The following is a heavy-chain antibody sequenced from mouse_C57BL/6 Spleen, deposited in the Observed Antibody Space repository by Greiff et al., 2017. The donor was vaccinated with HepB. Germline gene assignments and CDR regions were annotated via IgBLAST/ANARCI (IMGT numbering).Heavy chain of an antibody. Sequence: EVQLQQSGTVLARPGASVKMSCKTSGYTFTSYWMHWVKQRPGQGLEWIGAIYPGNSDTSYNQKFKGKAKLTAVTSASTAYMELSSLTNEDSAVYYCTRRFITTDPYYFDYWGQGTTLTVSS. J-gene: IGHJ2*01. V-gene: IGHV1-5*01. CDR3: TRRFITTDPYYFDY. CDR2: IYPGNSDT. CDR1: GYTFTSYW. D-gene: IGHD1-1*01.